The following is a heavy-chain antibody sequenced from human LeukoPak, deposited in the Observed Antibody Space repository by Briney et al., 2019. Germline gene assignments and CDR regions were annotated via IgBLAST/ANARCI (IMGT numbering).Heavy chain of an antibody. CDR2: INHSGGT. J-gene: IGHJ5*02. CDR1: GGSFSGYY. D-gene: IGHD6-13*01. Sequence: PSETLSLTCAVYGGSFSGYYWSWIRQPPGKGLEWIGEINHSGGTNYNPSLKSRVTISVDTSKNQFFLKLSSVTAADTAVYYCARGVAAAGTLGVSAAFNWFDPWGQGTLVTVSS. CDR3: ARGVAAAGTLGVSAAFNWFDP. V-gene: IGHV4-34*01.